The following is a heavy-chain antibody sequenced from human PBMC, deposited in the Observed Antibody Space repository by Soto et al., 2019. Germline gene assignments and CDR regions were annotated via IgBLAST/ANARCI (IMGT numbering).Heavy chain of an antibody. J-gene: IGHJ4*02. CDR3: AREGITATGRSGATFDY. V-gene: IGHV3-21*01. CDR2: ISSSSYI. CDR1: GFTFSSYS. D-gene: IGHD1-7*01. Sequence: LRLSCAASGFTFSSYSMNWVRQAPGKGLEWVSSISSSSYIYYADSVKGRFTISRDNAKNSLYLQMNSLRAEDTAVYYCAREGITATGRSGATFDYWGQGTLVTVSS.